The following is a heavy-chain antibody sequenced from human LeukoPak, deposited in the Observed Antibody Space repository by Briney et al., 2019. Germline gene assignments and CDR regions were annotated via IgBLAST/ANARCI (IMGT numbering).Heavy chain of an antibody. D-gene: IGHD7-27*01. J-gene: IGHJ5*01. CDR1: GFTFSNYA. CDR3: AKDGGLWVSAHWGDS. CDR2: ISGSGGST. Sequence: GGSLRLSCAASGFTFSNYAMSWVRQAPGKGLEWVSSISGSGGSTHYADSVKGRFTISRDNSKNTLYLQMNSLRAEDTAVYYCAKDGGLWVSAHWGDSWGRGTLVTVSS. V-gene: IGHV3-23*01.